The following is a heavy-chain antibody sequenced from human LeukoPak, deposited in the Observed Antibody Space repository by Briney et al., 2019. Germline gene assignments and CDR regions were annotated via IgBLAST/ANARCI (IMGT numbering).Heavy chain of an antibody. CDR2: INPNSGGT. J-gene: IGHJ4*02. D-gene: IGHD2-2*01. Sequence: GASVKVSCKASGYTFTGYYMHWVRQAPGQGLEWMGWINPNSGGTNYAQKFQGRVTMTRDTSISPAYMELSRLRSDDTAVYYCARAPDELLSKGGYWGQGTLVTVCS. CDR1: GYTFTGYY. CDR3: ARAPDELLSKGGY. V-gene: IGHV1-2*02.